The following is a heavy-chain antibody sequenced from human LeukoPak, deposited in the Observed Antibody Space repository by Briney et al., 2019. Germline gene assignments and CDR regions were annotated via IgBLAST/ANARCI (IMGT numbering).Heavy chain of an antibody. V-gene: IGHV4-30-4*01. CDR3: AREVATIRGNWFDP. Sequence: PSQTLSLTCTVSGGSISSGDYYWSWIRQPPGKGLEWIGYIYYSGSTYYNPSLKSRVTISVDTSKNQFSLKLSSVTAADTAVYYCAREVATIRGNWFDPWGQGTLVTVSS. CDR2: IYYSGST. J-gene: IGHJ5*02. CDR1: GGSISSGDYY. D-gene: IGHD5-24*01.